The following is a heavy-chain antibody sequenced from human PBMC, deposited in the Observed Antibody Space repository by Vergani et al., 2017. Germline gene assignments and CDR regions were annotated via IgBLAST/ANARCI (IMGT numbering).Heavy chain of an antibody. D-gene: IGHD5-18*01. J-gene: IGHJ6*02. Sequence: QVQLVQSGAEVKKPGASVKVSCKASGYTFTSYAMHWVRQAPGQRLEWMGWINAGNGNTKYSQKFQGRVTITRDTSASTAYMELSSLRSEDTAVYYCARGGVRGYSYGSYYCYGMDVWGQGTTVTVSS. CDR1: GYTFTSYA. V-gene: IGHV1-3*01. CDR2: INAGNGNT. CDR3: ARGGVRGYSYGSYYCYGMDV.